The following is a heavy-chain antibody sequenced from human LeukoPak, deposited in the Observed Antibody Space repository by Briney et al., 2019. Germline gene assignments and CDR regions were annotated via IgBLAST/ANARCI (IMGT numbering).Heavy chain of an antibody. D-gene: IGHD6-19*01. CDR1: GTTFINAW. CDR2: IKSQSYGGTA. Sequence: GESLRLSCTTSGTTFINAWMTWVRQAPGKGLEWVGRIKSQSYGGTADYSAAVTGRFTISREDSTSTLFLQMESLRPEDTAMYYCVTGFGVSSGWQPFDYWGQGTLVTVSS. V-gene: IGHV3-15*01. CDR3: VTGFGVSSGWQPFDY. J-gene: IGHJ4*02.